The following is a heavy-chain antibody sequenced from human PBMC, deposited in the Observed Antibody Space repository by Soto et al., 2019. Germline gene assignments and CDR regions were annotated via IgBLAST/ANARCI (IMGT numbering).Heavy chain of an antibody. CDR1: GFTFSSYA. Sequence: GGSLRLSCAAPGFTFSSYAMSWVRQAPGKGLEWVSAISGSGGSTYYADSVKGRFTISRDNSKNTLYLQMNSLRAEDTAVYYCARSEALFEYGMDVWGQGTTVTVSS. V-gene: IGHV3-23*01. CDR3: ARSEALFEYGMDV. CDR2: ISGSGGST. J-gene: IGHJ6*02.